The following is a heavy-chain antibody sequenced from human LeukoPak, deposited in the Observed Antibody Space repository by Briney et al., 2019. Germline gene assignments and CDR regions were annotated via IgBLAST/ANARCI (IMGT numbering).Heavy chain of an antibody. CDR1: DGSFSGYY. Sequence: SETLSLTCAVYDGSFSGYYWSWIRQPPGKGLEWIGEINHSRNTNYNPSLKSRVSISVDTSKNQFSLKLNSLTAADTAVYYCARHYGPWGQGTLVAVSS. CDR3: ARHYGP. J-gene: IGHJ5*02. V-gene: IGHV4-34*01. CDR2: INHSRNT. D-gene: IGHD3-16*01.